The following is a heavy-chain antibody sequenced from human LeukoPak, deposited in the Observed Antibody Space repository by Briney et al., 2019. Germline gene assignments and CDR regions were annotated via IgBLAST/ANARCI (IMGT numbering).Heavy chain of an antibody. CDR1: GYTFTSYG. J-gene: IGHJ4*02. CDR2: ISAYNGNT. Sequence: ASVTLSCTASGYTFTSYGISWVRQAPGQGIERMGLISAYNGNTNYAKKLQGRVTMTTETSTSKAYMELRSPRSADTTAEYCARSSPGFDFGGQGTLVTVSS. CDR3: ARSSPGFDF. D-gene: IGHD2-2*01. V-gene: IGHV1-18*01.